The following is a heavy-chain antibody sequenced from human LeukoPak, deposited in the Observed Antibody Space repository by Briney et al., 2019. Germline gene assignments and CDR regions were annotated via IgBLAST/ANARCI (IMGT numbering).Heavy chain of an antibody. CDR2: IYSDGNTT. J-gene: IGHJ5*02. CDR3: ARGSRPPIAVAGTGWFDP. CDR1: GFTFSNYW. D-gene: IGHD6-19*01. V-gene: IGHV3-74*01. Sequence: GGSLRLSCAGSGFTFSNYWMHWVRQAPGKGLVWVSRIYSDGNTTNYADSVKGRFTISRDNAKNTLYLQMNSLRAEDTAVYYCARGSRPPIAVAGTGWFDPWGQGTLVTVSS.